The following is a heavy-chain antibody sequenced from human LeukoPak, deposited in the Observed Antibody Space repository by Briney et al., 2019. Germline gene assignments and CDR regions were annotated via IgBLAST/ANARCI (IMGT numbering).Heavy chain of an antibody. CDR2: ISGSGGNA. CDR3: AKGGLWVVAYGAYYFDY. Sequence: GGSLRLSCAASGFMFSTYAMSWVRQAPGKGLQWVSAISGSGGNAYYADSVKGRFTISRDTSKNTLYLQMNSLRAEDTAVYYCAKGGLWVVAYGAYYFDYWGQGTLVTVSS. CDR1: GFMFSTYA. V-gene: IGHV3-23*01. J-gene: IGHJ4*02. D-gene: IGHD2-15*01.